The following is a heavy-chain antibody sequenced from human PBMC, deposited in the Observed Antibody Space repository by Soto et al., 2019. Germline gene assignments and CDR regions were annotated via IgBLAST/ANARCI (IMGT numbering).Heavy chain of an antibody. J-gene: IGHJ6*02. V-gene: IGHV1-2*02. Sequence: QVQLVQSGAEVKKSGASVKVSCKPSGYSFSDEFIQWVRQAPGQGLEWVAWINPKTAATNYAKKFQGRVSLTWDTFSTTAYMELTRLRPDDTAVYYCARIKWGLNYYNGMDVWGQGTTVIVSS. CDR3: ARIKWGLNYYNGMDV. CDR1: GYSFSDEF. D-gene: IGHD1-26*01. CDR2: INPKTAAT.